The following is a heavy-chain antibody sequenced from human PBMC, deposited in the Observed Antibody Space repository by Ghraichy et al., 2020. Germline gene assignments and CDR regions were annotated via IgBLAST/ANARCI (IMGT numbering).Heavy chain of an antibody. D-gene: IGHD3-3*01. CDR2: ISGSGGST. CDR3: AKGLVSHDFWSGYTYYYYYMDV. V-gene: IGHV3-23*01. CDR1: GFTFSSYA. Sequence: GGSLRLSCAASGFTFSSYAMSWVRQAPGKGLEWVSAISGSGGSTYYADSVKGRFTISRDNSKNTLYLQMNSLRAEDTAVYYCAKGLVSHDFWSGYTYYYYYMDVWGKGTTVTVSS. J-gene: IGHJ6*03.